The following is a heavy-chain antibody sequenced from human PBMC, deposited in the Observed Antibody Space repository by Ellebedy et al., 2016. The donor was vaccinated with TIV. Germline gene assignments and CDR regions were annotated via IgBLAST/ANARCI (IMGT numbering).Heavy chain of an antibody. J-gene: IGHJ5*02. D-gene: IGHD3-22*01. CDR1: GYTSTDYY. CDR3: ARDDYYDNRFDP. V-gene: IGHV1-2*02. Sequence: ASVKVSXXPSGYTSTDYYIHWVRQAPGQGLEWMGWINPKTGDTNYAQNFQGRVTMTRDTSISTAYMELSRLRSDDTAVYYCARDDYYDNRFDPWGQGTLVTVSS. CDR2: INPKTGDT.